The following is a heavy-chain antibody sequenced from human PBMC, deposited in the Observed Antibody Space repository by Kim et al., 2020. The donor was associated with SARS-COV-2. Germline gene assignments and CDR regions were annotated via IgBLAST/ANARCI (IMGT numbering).Heavy chain of an antibody. CDR3: ARGYSSSWPWGYYYYGMDV. Sequence: GGSLRLSCAASGFTFSSYWMSWVRQAPGKGLEWVANIKQDGSEKYYVDSVKGRFTISRDNAKNSLYLQMNSLRAEDTAVYYCARGYSSSWPWGYYYYGMDVWGQGTTVTVSS. CDR2: IKQDGSEK. D-gene: IGHD6-13*01. CDR1: GFTFSSYW. J-gene: IGHJ6*02. V-gene: IGHV3-7*01.